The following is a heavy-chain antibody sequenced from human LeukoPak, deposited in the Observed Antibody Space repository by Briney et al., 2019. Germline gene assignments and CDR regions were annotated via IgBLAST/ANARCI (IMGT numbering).Heavy chain of an antibody. Sequence: GGSLRLSCVGSGFTSIAYALTWARQAPGKGLEWVSGISGGGVTTYYADSVKGRFTISRDNSKNTLYLQMNSLRADDTAIYYCARNQQLGGHSYYYYGMDVWGQGTTVTVSS. J-gene: IGHJ6*02. CDR2: ISGGGVTT. D-gene: IGHD3-16*01. CDR1: GFTSIAYA. CDR3: ARNQQLGGHSYYYYGMDV. V-gene: IGHV3-23*01.